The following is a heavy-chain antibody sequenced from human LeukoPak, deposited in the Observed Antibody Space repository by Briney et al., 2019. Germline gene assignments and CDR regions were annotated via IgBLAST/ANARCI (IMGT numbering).Heavy chain of an antibody. Sequence: SETLSLTCTVSGGSISSYYWGWIRQPPGKGLEWIGSIYYSGSTYYNPSLKSRVTISVDTSKNQFSLKLSSVTAADTAVYYCARGLFYYDSSGYYYWGQGTLVTVSS. CDR3: ARGLFYYDSSGYYY. V-gene: IGHV4-39*07. J-gene: IGHJ4*02. CDR2: IYYSGST. CDR1: GGSISSYY. D-gene: IGHD3-22*01.